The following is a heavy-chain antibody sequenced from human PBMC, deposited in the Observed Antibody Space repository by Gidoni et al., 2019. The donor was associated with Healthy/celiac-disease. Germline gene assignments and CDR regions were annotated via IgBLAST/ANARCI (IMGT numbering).Heavy chain of an antibody. CDR1: GYTFTSYY. CDR2: INPSGGST. CDR3: ARTIVATISGGGWFDY. Sequence: QVQLVQSGAEVKKPGASVKVSCTASGYTFTSYYMHWVRQAPGQGLEWMGIINPSGGSTSYAQKFQGRVTMTRDTSTSTVYMELSSLRSEDTAVYYCARTIVATISGGGWFDYWGQGTLVTVSS. D-gene: IGHD5-12*01. J-gene: IGHJ4*02. V-gene: IGHV1-46*03.